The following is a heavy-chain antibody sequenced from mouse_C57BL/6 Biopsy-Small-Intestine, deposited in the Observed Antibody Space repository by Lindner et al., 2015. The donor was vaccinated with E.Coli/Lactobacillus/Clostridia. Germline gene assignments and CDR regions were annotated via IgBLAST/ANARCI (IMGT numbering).Heavy chain of an antibody. Sequence: VQLQESGPELVKPGASVKISCKASGNSFTGYYMDWVKQSPEKSLEWIGEINPTHGGTTYNQKFRARATMTVDESSSTAYLQLKSLTSEDSAVYLCARFFSLDYYGGPFDYWGQGTTLTVSS. J-gene: IGHJ2*01. CDR3: ARFFSLDYYGGPFDY. D-gene: IGHD1-1*01. CDR2: INPTHGGT. CDR1: GNSFTGYY. V-gene: IGHV1-42*01.